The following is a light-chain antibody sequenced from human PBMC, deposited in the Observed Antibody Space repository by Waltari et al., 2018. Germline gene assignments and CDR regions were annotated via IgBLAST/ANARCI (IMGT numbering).Light chain of an antibody. J-gene: IGKJ1*01. V-gene: IGKV3-20*01. CDR2: GAS. CDR3: QLYGSSPPWT. CDR1: QSVSNNY. Sequence: EIVLTQSPGTLSLSPGERATLSCRASQSVSNNYLAWYQQKPGQAPRLLIDGASSRATGIPDRFSGSGSGTDFTLTISRLEPEDFAVYYCQLYGSSPPWTFSQGTKVEVK.